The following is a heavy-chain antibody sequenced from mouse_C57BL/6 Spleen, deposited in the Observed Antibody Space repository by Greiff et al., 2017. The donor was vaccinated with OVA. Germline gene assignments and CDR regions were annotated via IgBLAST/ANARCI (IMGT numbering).Heavy chain of an antibody. CDR3: AREEYYYGSSYEYAMDY. V-gene: IGHV1-78*01. D-gene: IGHD1-1*01. Sequence: QVQLQQSDAELVKPGASVKISCKVSGYTFTDHTIHWMKQRPEQGLEWIGYIYPRDGSTKYNEKFKGKATLTADKSSSTAYMQLNSLTSEDSAVYFCAREEYYYGSSYEYAMDYWGQGTSVTVSS. CDR1: GYTFTDHT. CDR2: IYPRDGST. J-gene: IGHJ4*01.